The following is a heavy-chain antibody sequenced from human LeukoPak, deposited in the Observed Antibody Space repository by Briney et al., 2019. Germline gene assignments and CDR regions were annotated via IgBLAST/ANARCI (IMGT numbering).Heavy chain of an antibody. CDR3: ARVPRSYYYYYYMDV. CDR2: IYHSGST. CDR1: GYSISSGYY. V-gene: IGHV4-38-2*02. J-gene: IGHJ6*03. Sequence: SETLSLTCTVSGYSISSGYYWGWIRQPPGKGLEWIGSIYHSGSTYYNPSLKSRVIISADTSKNQFSLKLSSVTAADTAVYYCARVPRSYYYYYYMDVWGKGTTVTVSS.